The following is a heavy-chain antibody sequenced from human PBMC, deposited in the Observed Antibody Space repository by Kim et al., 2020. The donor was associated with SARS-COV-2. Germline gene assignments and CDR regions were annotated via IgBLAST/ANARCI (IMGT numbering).Heavy chain of an antibody. CDR1: GFTFSSYW. J-gene: IGHJ4*02. CDR3: ARRGPRWYSGSYSDY. CDR2: IKQDGSEK. D-gene: IGHD1-26*01. V-gene: IGHV3-7*01. Sequence: GGSLRLSCAASGFTFSSYWMSWVRQAPGKGLEWVANIKQDGSEKYYVDSVKGRFTISRDNAKNSLYLRMNSLRAEDTAVYYCARRGPRWYSGSYSDYWGQGTLVTVSS.